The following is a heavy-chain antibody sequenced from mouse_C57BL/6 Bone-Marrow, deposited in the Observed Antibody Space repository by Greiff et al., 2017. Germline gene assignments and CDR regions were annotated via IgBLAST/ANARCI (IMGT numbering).Heavy chain of an antibody. D-gene: IGHD2-3*01. J-gene: IGHJ3*01. CDR1: GFTFSSYG. CDR3: ARDGYYAWFAY. V-gene: IGHV5-6*01. CDR2: ISSGGSYT. Sequence: EVKLMESGGDLVKPGGSLKLSCAASGFTFSSYGMSWVRQTPDKRLEWVATISSGGSYTYYPDSVKGRFTISRDNAKITLYLQMSSLKSEDTAMYYCARDGYYAWFAYWGQGTLVTVSA.